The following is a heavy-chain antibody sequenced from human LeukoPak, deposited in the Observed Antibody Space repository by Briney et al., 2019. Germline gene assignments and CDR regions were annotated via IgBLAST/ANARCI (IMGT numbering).Heavy chain of an antibody. CDR1: GGSISSSY. V-gene: IGHV4-59*01. D-gene: IGHD6-6*01. CDR3: AREGIYSSSSYFDY. CDR2: IYYSGNT. Sequence: SENLSLTFTVSGGSISSSYWSWIRQPPGKGLEWIGYIYYSGNTNFNPSLKSRVTRSLDTSKNQFSLTLSSVTAADTAVYYCAREGIYSSSSYFDYWGQGTLVTVSS. J-gene: IGHJ4*02.